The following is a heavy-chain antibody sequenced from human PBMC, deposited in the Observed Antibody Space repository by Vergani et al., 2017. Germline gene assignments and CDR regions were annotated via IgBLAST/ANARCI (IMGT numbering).Heavy chain of an antibody. CDR2: ISYDGSKT. CDR1: GFKFSQFG. Sequence: QVQLVESGGGVVQPGTSLRLSCEASGFKFSQFGMHWVRQGPGKGLEWVAFISYDGSKTQYADSEKGRVTISRDNSKNTVGLEMSSLRVDDTATYYCARXVWDCSGISCFLRAGEFYYMDVWGQETTVTVSS. CDR3: ARXVWDCSGISCFLRAGEFYYMDV. D-gene: IGHD3-16*01. J-gene: IGHJ6*03. V-gene: IGHV3-33*05.